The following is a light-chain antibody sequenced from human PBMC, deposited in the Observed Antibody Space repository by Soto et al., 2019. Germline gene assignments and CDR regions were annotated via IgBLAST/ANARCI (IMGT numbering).Light chain of an antibody. Sequence: EIQMTQSPSTLSASVGDRVTITCRARQSISTWVAWHQQRPGKAPKVLIYDASNLQSGVPSRFSGSGSGTEFTLTISSLQPDDFATYFCQQDNEYLYTFGQGTKREIK. CDR3: QQDNEYLYT. V-gene: IGKV1-5*01. CDR1: QSISTW. J-gene: IGKJ2*01. CDR2: DAS.